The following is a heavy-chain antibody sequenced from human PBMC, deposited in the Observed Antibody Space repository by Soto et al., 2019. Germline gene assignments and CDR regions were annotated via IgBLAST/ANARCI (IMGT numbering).Heavy chain of an antibody. CDR3: ARDSLASSREIDY. CDR2: ISNDGSST. CDR1: GFTFSSYW. D-gene: IGHD6-13*01. V-gene: IGHV3-74*03. Sequence: GGSLRLSCAASGFTFSSYWMHWVRQAPGQGLVWVSRISNDGSSTMYADAVKGRFTISRDNAKNTLYLQMNSLRAEDTAVYLCARDSLASSREIDYWGQGTLVSVSS. J-gene: IGHJ4*02.